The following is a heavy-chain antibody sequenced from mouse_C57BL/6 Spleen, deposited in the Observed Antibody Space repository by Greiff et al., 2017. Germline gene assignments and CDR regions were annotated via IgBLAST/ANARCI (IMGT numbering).Heavy chain of an antibody. J-gene: IGHJ4*01. CDR2: ISSGGDYI. CDR3: TRASYAMDY. D-gene: IGHD6-1*01. CDR1: GFTFSSYA. V-gene: IGHV5-9-1*02. Sequence: EVMLVESGEGLVKPGGSLKLSCAASGFTFSSYALSWVRQTPEKRLEGVAYISSGGDYIYYADTVKGRFTISRDNARNTLYLQMSSLKSEDTAMYYCTRASYAMDYWGQGTSVTVSS.